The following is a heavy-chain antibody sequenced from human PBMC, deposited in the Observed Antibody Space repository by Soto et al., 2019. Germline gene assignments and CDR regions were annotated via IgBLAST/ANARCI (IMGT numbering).Heavy chain of an antibody. Sequence: ASVKVSCKASGYTFTSYYMHWVRQAPGQGLEWMGIINPSGGSTSYAQKFQGRVTMTRDTSTSTVYMELSSLRSEDTAVYYCARDRGRITMVRGVPPSYGMDVWGQGTTVTVSS. V-gene: IGHV1-46*03. CDR1: GYTFTSYY. CDR2: INPSGGST. J-gene: IGHJ6*02. D-gene: IGHD3-10*01. CDR3: ARDRGRITMVRGVPPSYGMDV.